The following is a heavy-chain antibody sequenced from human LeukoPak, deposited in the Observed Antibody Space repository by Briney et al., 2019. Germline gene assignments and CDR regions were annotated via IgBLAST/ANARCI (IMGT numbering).Heavy chain of an antibody. Sequence: PSQTLSLTCSVSGGSISSYYWSWIRQPAGKGLEWVGQISTSGSTNYNPSLKSRVTMSVDTSNNQFSLKLSSVTAADTAVYYCARGPYYDSSGYYYPLYYYYYYMDVWGKGTTVTVSS. D-gene: IGHD3-22*01. CDR2: ISTSGST. J-gene: IGHJ6*03. V-gene: IGHV4-4*07. CDR3: ARGPYYDSSGYYYPLYYYYYYMDV. CDR1: GGSISSYY.